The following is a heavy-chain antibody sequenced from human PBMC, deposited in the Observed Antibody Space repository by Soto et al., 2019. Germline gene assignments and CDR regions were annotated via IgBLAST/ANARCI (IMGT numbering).Heavy chain of an antibody. CDR3: ATLLYCSGGSCYSGDDY. V-gene: IGHV1-69*10. CDR2: IIPILGIA. Sequence: ASVKVSCKASGGTFSSYAISWVRQAPGQGLEWMGGIIPILGIANYAQKFQGRVTITAGKSTSTAYMELSSLRSEDTAVYYCATLLYCSGGSCYSGDDYWGQGTLVTVSS. CDR1: GGTFSSYA. D-gene: IGHD2-15*01. J-gene: IGHJ4*02.